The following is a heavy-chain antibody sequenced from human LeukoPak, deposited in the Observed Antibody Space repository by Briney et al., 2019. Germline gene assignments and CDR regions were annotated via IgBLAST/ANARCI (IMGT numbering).Heavy chain of an antibody. CDR2: LYYSWYT. J-gene: IGHJ6*03. Sequence: PSETLSLTCTVSGGSITTYYGTWIRQSPVKGLEWIVYLYYSWYTTYSPSLRSRVTISVDTSKNQFSLKLSSVTAADTAVYYCARETSQKGAHYMDVWGKGTTITISS. CDR1: GGSITTYY. CDR3: ARETSQKGAHYMDV. D-gene: IGHD3-16*01. V-gene: IGHV4-59*01.